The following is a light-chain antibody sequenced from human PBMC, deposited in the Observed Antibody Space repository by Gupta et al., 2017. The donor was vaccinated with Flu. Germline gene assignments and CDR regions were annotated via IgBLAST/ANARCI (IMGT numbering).Light chain of an antibody. J-gene: IGKJ2*03. CDR3: QQRSNGPSYS. CDR1: QSVSSY. V-gene: IGKV3-11*01. Sequence: EIVLTQSPATLSSSPGERATLSCRASQSVSSYLAWYQQKPGQALRLLIYDASNRATGIPARFSGSGSGTDFTLTISSLEPEDFAVDYCQQRSNGPSYSFGQGTKLEIK. CDR2: DAS.